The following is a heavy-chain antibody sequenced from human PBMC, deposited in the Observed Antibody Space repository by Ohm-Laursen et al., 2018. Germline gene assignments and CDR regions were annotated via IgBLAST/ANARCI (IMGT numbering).Heavy chain of an antibody. CDR1: GFTFSSYE. Sequence: LSLTCAASGFTFSSYEMNWVRQAPGEGLEWLSYISSDGTIIYYANSVRGRFSISRDNARNSLFLQMNSLRAEDTAVYYCARLTGYYFNYWGQGTLVTVSS. V-gene: IGHV3-48*03. CDR3: ARLTGYYFNY. D-gene: IGHD1-14*01. J-gene: IGHJ4*02. CDR2: ISSDGTII.